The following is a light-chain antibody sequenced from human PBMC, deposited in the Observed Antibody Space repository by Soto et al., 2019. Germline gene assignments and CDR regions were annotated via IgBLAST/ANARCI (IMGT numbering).Light chain of an antibody. CDR3: CSYTTTSTFV. J-gene: IGLJ2*01. Sequence: QSALTQPASVSGSPGQSITISCTGTSSDVGGYNYVSCYQQHPGKVPKLMIYEVFRRPSGISDRFSGSKSGNTASLTISGLQAEDEADYYCCSYTTTSTFVFGGGTKVTVL. CDR1: SSDVGGYNY. CDR2: EVF. V-gene: IGLV2-14*03.